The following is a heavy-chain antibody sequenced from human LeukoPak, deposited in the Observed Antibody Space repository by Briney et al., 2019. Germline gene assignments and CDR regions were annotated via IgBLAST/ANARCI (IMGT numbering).Heavy chain of an antibody. CDR3: AKELRYFDWLAWHYYYYMDV. J-gene: IGHJ6*03. CDR1: GFTFSSYW. CDR2: IKQDGSEK. D-gene: IGHD3-9*01. V-gene: IGHV3-7*04. Sequence: GGSLRLSCAASGFTFSSYWMSWVRQAPGKGLEWVANIKQDGSEKYYVDSVKGRFTISRDNSKNSLYLQMNSLRAEDTAVYYCAKELRYFDWLAWHYYYYMDVWGKGTTVTISS.